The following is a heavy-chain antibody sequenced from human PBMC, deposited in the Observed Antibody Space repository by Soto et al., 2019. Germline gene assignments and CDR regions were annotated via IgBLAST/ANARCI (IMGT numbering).Heavy chain of an antibody. D-gene: IGHD2-2*01. J-gene: IGHJ6*02. CDR3: AKDSGYQLPDNYFYYGLDV. Sequence: GGSLRRSCAAAGFTYTSHAMHWLRQTPGKALEWVAAISYDEIDKKYASYVKGRFTVSRDNVKNTLSLQMNSLRPEDTAVYYCAKDSGYQLPDNYFYYGLDVWGQGTTVTVSS. CDR1: GFTYTSHA. V-gene: IGHV3-30*18. CDR2: ISYDEIDK.